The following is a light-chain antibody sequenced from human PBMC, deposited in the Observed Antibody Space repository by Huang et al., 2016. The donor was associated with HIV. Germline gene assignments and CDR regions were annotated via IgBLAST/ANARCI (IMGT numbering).Light chain of an antibody. J-gene: IGKJ4*01. CDR2: DAS. CDR1: QDVNNN. Sequence: EVVMTQSPATLSVSPGERAILSCRASQDVNNNVAWYQQKPGQAPRLLIYDASTRATGIPVRFSGSGSGKEFTLTISSLQSEDFAVYYCQQYNRWPPLTFGGGTKVEIK. CDR3: QQYNRWPPLT. V-gene: IGKV3-15*01.